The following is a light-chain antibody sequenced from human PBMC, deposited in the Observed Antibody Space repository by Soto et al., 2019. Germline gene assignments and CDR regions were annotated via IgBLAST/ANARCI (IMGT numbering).Light chain of an antibody. CDR1: SSDIGAYNS. CDR2: QIX. J-gene: IGLJ1*01. V-gene: IGLV2-14*01. CDR3: LSYTASSTFV. Sequence: QSALTQPASVSGSPGQSITISCTGTSSDIGAYNSVSWYQQHPGKAPQPLVFQIXFXPSGVYDRFSGSKSDNTASLTISGLQTEDEADYYGLSYTASSTFVFGTGTKVTVL.